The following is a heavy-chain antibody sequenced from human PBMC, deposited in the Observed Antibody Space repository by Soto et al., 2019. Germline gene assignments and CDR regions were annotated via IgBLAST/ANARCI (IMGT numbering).Heavy chain of an antibody. CDR2: IYYSGST. CDR1: GGSISSYY. J-gene: IGHJ6*02. D-gene: IGHD6-19*01. Sequence: LSLTCTVSGGSISSYYWSWIRQPPGKGLEWIGYIYYSGSTNYNPSLKSRVTISVDTSKNQFSLKLSSVTAADTAVYYCARVGGCDFYYYYGMDVWGQGTTVTVSS. CDR3: ARVGGCDFYYYYGMDV. V-gene: IGHV4-59*01.